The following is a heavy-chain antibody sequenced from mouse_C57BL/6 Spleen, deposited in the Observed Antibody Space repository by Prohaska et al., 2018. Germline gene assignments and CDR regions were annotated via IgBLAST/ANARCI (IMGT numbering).Heavy chain of an antibody. CDR3: ARGNYWYFDV. V-gene: IGHV1-37*01. D-gene: IGHD2-1*01. J-gene: IGHJ1*03. CDR2: INPYNGDT. Sequence: GKSLEWIGRINPYNGDTFYNQKFKGKATLTVDKTSSTAHMELLSLTSEDFAVYYCARGNYWYFDVWGTGTTVTVSS.